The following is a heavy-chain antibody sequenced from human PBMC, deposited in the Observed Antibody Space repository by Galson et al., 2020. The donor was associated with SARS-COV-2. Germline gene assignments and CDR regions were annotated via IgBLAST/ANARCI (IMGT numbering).Heavy chain of an antibody. J-gene: IGHJ4*02. Sequence: SCAASGFTITPNSIHWVRHAPGKGLEWVSSISSTSVYIYYADSVKGRFTISRDNAKNSVYLQMNSLRAEDTAVYYYARVAATGAIDYWGQGTLVTVSS. D-gene: IGHD3-9*01. CDR1: GFTITPNS. V-gene: IGHV3-21*06. CDR3: ARVAATGAIDY. CDR2: ISSTSVYI.